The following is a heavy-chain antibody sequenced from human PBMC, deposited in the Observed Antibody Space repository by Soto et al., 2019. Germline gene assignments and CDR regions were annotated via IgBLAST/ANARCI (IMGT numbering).Heavy chain of an antibody. CDR3: ARGTFYAWFDY. CDR2: IYYSGST. J-gene: IGHJ4*02. D-gene: IGHD2-2*01. CDR1: GGSISSGGYY. V-gene: IGHV4-31*03. Sequence: ASETLSLTCTVSGGSISSGGYYWSWIRQHPGKGLEWIGYIYYSGSTYYNPSLKSRVTISVDTSKNQFSLKLSSVTAADTAVYYCARGTFYAWFDYWGQGTLVTVSS.